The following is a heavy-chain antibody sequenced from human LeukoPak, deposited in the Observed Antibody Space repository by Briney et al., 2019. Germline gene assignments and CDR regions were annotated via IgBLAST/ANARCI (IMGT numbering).Heavy chain of an antibody. D-gene: IGHD3-10*01. CDR2: ISGSGGST. J-gene: IGHJ4*02. Sequence: GGSLRLSCAASGFTFSSYAMSWVRQAPGKGLEWVSAISGSGGSTYYADSVKGRFTISRDNSKNTLYLQMNSLRAEDTAVYYCAKADNYYGSGSCDYWGQGTLVTVSS. CDR3: AKADNYYGSGSCDY. V-gene: IGHV3-23*01. CDR1: GFTFSSYA.